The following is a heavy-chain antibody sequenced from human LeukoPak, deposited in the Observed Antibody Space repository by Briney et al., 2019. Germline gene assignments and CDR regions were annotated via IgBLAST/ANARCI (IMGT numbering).Heavy chain of an antibody. Sequence: SETLSLTCTVSGGSISSSSYYWGWIRQPPGKGLEWIGYIYYSGSTNYNPSLKSRVTISVDTSENQFSLKLSSVTAADTAVYYCASTPLYDSSGYKDYWGQGTLVTVSS. CDR2: IYYSGST. J-gene: IGHJ4*02. V-gene: IGHV4-61*05. CDR1: GGSISSSSYY. D-gene: IGHD3-22*01. CDR3: ASTPLYDSSGYKDY.